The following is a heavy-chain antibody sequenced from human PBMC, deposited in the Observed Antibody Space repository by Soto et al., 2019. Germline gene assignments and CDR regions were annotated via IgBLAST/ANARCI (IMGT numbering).Heavy chain of an antibody. D-gene: IGHD3-3*01. V-gene: IGHV3-30-3*01. J-gene: IGHJ4*02. CDR2: ISYDGSNK. Sequence: GGSLRLSCAASGFTFSSYAMHWVRQAPGKGLEWVAVISYDGSNKYYADSVKGRFTISRDNSKNTLYLQMNSLRAEDTAVYYCARDSIQILFRYDFWSGLFDYWGQGTLVTVSS. CDR1: GFTFSSYA. CDR3: ARDSIQILFRYDFWSGLFDY.